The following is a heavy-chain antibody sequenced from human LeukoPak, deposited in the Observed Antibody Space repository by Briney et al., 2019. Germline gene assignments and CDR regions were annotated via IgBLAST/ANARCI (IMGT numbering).Heavy chain of an antibody. Sequence: PGESLKISCKGSGYSFTSYWIGWVRQMPGKGLEWMGIIYPGDSDTRYSPSFQGQVTISADKSISTAYLQWSSLKASDTAMYYCARRASSSWYDSLYYYYGMDVWGQGTTVTVSS. J-gene: IGHJ6*02. D-gene: IGHD6-13*01. V-gene: IGHV5-51*01. CDR1: GYSFTSYW. CDR2: IYPGDSDT. CDR3: ARRASSSWYDSLYYYYGMDV.